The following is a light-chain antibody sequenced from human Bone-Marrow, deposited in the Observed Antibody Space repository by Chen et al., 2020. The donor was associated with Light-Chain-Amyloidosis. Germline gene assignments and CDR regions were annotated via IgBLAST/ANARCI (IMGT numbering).Light chain of an antibody. J-gene: IGLJ3*02. CDR1: SSDIGFYNY. CDR2: DVT. Sequence: QSALPQPASVSGSPGQSITLSCTGTSSDIGFYNYVSWFQQHPGEAPKLIIYDVTNRPSGVSDRFSGSKSGNTASLTISGLQAEDEGNYYCSSYTVRSTLVWVFGGGTKLTVL. V-gene: IGLV2-14*03. CDR3: SSYTVRSTLVWV.